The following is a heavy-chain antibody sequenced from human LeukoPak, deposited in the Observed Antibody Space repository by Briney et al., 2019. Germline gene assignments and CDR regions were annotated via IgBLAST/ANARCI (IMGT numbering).Heavy chain of an antibody. CDR1: GGSISSNNYY. J-gene: IGHJ4*02. CDR3: QSRFLEWLLDY. Sequence: PSETLSLTCTVSGGSISSNNYYWGWIRQPPGKGLEWIGSIYYGGYTYYNPSLKSRVTISVDTSKNQFSLKLSSVTAADTAIYYCQSRFLEWLLDYWGQGTLVTVSS. CDR2: IYYGGYT. D-gene: IGHD3-3*01. V-gene: IGHV4-39*01.